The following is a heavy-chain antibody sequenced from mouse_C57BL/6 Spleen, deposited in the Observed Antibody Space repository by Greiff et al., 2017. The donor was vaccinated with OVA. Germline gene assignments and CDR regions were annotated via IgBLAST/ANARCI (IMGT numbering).Heavy chain of an antibody. J-gene: IGHJ1*03. CDR1: GYTFTSYW. V-gene: IGHV1-50*01. D-gene: IGHD2-5*01. CDR3: ARHYSNPYWYFDV. CDR2: IDPSDSYT. Sequence: QVQLQQPGAELVKPGASVKLSCKASGYTFTSYWMQWVKQRPGQGLEWIGEIDPSDSYTNYNQKFKGKATLTVDTSSSTAYMQLSSLTSEDSAVYDCARHYSNPYWYFDVWGTGTTVTVSS.